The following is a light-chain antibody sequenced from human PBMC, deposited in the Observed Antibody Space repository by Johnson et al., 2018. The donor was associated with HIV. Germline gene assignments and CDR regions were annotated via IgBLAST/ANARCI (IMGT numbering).Light chain of an antibody. V-gene: IGLV1-51*02. CDR2: ENN. CDR1: ISNIGNNY. CDR3: GTWDSSLISAF. J-gene: IGLJ1*01. Sequence: QAVLTQPPSVSAAPGQKVIISCSGSISNIGNNYVSWYQQLPGTAPKLLIYENNKRPSGIPDRFSGSKSGTSATLGITGLQTGDEADYYCGTWDSSLISAFFATGPKFTVL.